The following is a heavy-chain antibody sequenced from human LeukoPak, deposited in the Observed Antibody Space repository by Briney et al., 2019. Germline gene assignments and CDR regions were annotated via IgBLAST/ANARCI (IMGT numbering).Heavy chain of an antibody. D-gene: IGHD6-13*01. CDR2: ISGSGGST. Sequence: GGSLRLSCAASGFTFSSYAMSWVRQAPGKRLEWVSAISGSGGSTYYADSVKDRFTTSRDNSKNTLYLQMNSLRAEDTAVYYCAKDLDGWSSSWYEDFDYWGQGTLVTVSS. CDR1: GFTFSSYA. CDR3: AKDLDGWSSSWYEDFDY. J-gene: IGHJ4*02. V-gene: IGHV3-23*01.